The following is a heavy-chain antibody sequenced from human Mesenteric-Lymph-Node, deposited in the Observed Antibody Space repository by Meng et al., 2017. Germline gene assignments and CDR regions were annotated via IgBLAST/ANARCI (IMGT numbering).Heavy chain of an antibody. CDR1: GGSIGSGGHS. CDR3: ARVDSSGYFLDY. CDR2: IYYSGST. D-gene: IGHD3-22*01. V-gene: IGHV4-31*03. Sequence: QVQLQESGPGLVKPSQTLSLTCTVSGGSIGSGGHSWSWIRQHPGKGLEWIAYIYYSGSTYYNPSLKSRVILSVDTSKNQFSLKLSSVTAADTAVYYCARVDSSGYFLDYWDQGTLVTVSS. J-gene: IGHJ4*01.